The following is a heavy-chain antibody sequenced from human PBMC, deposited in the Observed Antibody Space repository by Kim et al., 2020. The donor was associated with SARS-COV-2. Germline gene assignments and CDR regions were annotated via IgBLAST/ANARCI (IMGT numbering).Heavy chain of an antibody. D-gene: IGHD4-17*01. CDR3: ARRNTVTTRTLDF. Sequence: AQKMQGRLTMTRSTSITTAYMELSSLRSEDTAVYYCARRNTVTTRTLDFWGQGTLVTVSS. J-gene: IGHJ4*02. V-gene: IGHV1-8*01.